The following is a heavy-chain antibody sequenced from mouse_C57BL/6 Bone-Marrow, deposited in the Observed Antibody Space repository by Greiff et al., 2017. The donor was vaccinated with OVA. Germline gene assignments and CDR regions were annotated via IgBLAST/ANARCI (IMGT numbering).Heavy chain of an antibody. CDR2: IDPVDGDT. V-gene: IGHV14-1*01. Sequence: VQLQQSGAELVRPGGSVKLSCTASGFNIKDYYMHWVKQRPEQGLEWVGRIDPVDGDTEYASKFQGKATMTADTTANTAYLKLSSLKSEDTALYYCSTPYSYDGWGQGTMVTVSA. D-gene: IGHD2-12*01. CDR1: GFNIKDYY. J-gene: IGHJ3*01. CDR3: STPYSYDG.